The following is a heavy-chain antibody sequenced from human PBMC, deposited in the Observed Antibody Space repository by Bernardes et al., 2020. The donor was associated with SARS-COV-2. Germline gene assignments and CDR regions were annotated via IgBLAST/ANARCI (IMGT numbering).Heavy chain of an antibody. CDR2: IRGSGGST. V-gene: IGHV3-23*01. CDR3: AKDSRRGFGVAIFNYYYSGMDV. CDR1: GFTFSSYA. D-gene: IGHD3-3*01. J-gene: IGHJ6*02. Sequence: GGSLRLSCAASGFTFSSYAMSWVRQAPGKGLEWVSAIRGSGGSTYYADSVKGRFTISRDNSKNTLYLQMNSLRAEDTAVYYCAKDSRRGFGVAIFNYYYSGMDVWGQGTTVTVSS.